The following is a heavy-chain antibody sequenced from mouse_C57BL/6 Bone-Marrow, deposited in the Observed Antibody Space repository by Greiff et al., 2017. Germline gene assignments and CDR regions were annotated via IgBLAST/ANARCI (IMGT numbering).Heavy chain of an antibody. J-gene: IGHJ2*01. CDR3: ARHYYGSSDDY. CDR1: GYTFTSYW. D-gene: IGHD1-1*01. V-gene: IGHV1-50*01. Sequence: QVQLQHPGAELVKPGASVKLSCKASGYTFTSYWMQWVKQRPGQGLEWIGEIDPSDSYTNYNQKFKGKATLTVDTSSSTAYMQLSSLTSEDSAVYYCARHYYGSSDDYWGQGTTLTVSS. CDR2: IDPSDSYT.